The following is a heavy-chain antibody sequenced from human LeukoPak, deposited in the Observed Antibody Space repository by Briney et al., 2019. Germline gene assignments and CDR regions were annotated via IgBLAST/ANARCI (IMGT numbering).Heavy chain of an antibody. Sequence: PGGSLRLSCAASGFTFSSYAMHWVRQAPGKGLEWVAVISCDGSNKYYADSAKGRFTISRDNSKNTLYLQMNSLRAEDTAVYYCARVGGRLRTIYFDYWGQGTLVTVSS. CDR3: ARVGGRLRTIYFDY. D-gene: IGHD4-17*01. CDR1: GFTFSSYA. J-gene: IGHJ4*02. V-gene: IGHV3-30-3*01. CDR2: ISCDGSNK.